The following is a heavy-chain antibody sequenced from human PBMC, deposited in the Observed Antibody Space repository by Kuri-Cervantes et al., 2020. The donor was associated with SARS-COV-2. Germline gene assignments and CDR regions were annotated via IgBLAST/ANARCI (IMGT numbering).Heavy chain of an antibody. CDR2: IYNDDTT. J-gene: IGHJ5*02. V-gene: IGHV3-53*01. D-gene: IGHD2-15*01. Sequence: GESLKISCAGSGFIFSSHYMNWVRLAPGKRLEWVSIIYNDDTTDYADSVKGRFTISTDNSKNTLYLQMNNLRAEDTAVDYCATKDGVASTPWGPGTLVTVSS. CDR3: ATKDGVASTP. CDR1: GFIFSSHY.